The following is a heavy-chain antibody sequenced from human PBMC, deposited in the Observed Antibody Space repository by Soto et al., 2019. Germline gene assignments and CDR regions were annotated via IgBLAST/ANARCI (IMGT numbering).Heavy chain of an antibody. CDR2: IYSGGST. D-gene: IGHD6-13*01. Sequence: GGSLRLSCAASGFTVSSNYMSWVRRAPGKGLEWVSVIYSGGSTYYADSVKGRFTISRDNSKNTLYLQMNSLRAEDTAVYYCARSSNSIAAAGTGFDYWGQGTLVTVSS. CDR1: GFTVSSNY. CDR3: ARSSNSIAAAGTGFDY. V-gene: IGHV3-53*01. J-gene: IGHJ4*02.